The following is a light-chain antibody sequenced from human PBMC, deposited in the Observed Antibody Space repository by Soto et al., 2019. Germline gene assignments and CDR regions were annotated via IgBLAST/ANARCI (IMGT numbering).Light chain of an antibody. CDR1: QSVLYSSNNKNY. J-gene: IGKJ2*01. CDR2: WAF. CDR3: QQYESTPPT. Sequence: DIVMTQSPDSLAVSLGERATINCKSSQSVLYSSNNKNYLAWYQQRPGQPPKLLIYWAFTRESGVPDRFSGSGSGTDFTLTITSLQADDVAVYYCQQYESTPPTFGQGTKLEIK. V-gene: IGKV4-1*01.